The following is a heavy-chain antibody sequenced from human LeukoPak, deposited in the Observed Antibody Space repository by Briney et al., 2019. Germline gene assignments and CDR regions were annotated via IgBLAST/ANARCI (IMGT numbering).Heavy chain of an antibody. D-gene: IGHD4-11*01. V-gene: IGHV5-51*01. CDR2: IYPSDSDT. Sequence: GESLKISCKGSGYSFATNWISWVRQMPGKGLERMGIIYPSDSDTRYSPSFQGQVTISADKSISTAYLQWSSLKASDTAMYYCATTTVTTGSPFDYWGQGTLVTVSS. CDR3: ATTTVTTGSPFDY. CDR1: GYSFATNW. J-gene: IGHJ4*02.